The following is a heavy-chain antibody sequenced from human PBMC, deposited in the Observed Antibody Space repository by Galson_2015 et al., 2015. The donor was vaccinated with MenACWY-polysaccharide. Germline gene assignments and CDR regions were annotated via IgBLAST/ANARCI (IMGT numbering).Heavy chain of an antibody. CDR3: ARIFGDFDV. V-gene: IGHV1-8*01. J-gene: IGHJ4*02. CDR1: GYTFTNYD. CDR2: MHPNSDNS. Sequence: SVKVSCKASGYTFTNYDLNWVRQAPGQGLEWLAWMHPNSDNSGHAQKFHGSVNLTKGTSINTAYLELSSLRSEDTAMYYSARIFGDFDVWGQGTLVTVSS. D-gene: IGHD3-10*01.